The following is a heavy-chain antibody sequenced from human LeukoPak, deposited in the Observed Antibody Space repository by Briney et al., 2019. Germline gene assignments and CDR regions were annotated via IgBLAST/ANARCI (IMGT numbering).Heavy chain of an antibody. CDR2: INSDGSST. J-gene: IGHJ4*02. V-gene: IGHV3-74*01. D-gene: IGHD4-17*01. CDR1: GFTFSSYW. CDR3: ASTDDYADENY. Sequence: GGSLRLSCVASGFTFSSYWMHWVRQAPGKGLVWVSRINSDGSSTSYADSVKGRFTISRDNAKNTLFLQMNSLRAEDTAVYYCASTDDYADENYWGQGTLVTVSS.